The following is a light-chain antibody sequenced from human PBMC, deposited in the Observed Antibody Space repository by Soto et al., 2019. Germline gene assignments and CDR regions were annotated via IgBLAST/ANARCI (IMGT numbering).Light chain of an antibody. CDR2: AAS. CDR3: QQSYSTPQT. Sequence: DIQMTQSPSSLSASVGARVTITCRASQTISSNLNWYQQKPGKAPKLLIYAASGLQSGVPSRFSGSGSGTDFTLTISSLQPEDFETYYCQQSYSTPQTFGQGTKVEIK. J-gene: IGKJ1*01. V-gene: IGKV1-39*01. CDR1: QTISSN.